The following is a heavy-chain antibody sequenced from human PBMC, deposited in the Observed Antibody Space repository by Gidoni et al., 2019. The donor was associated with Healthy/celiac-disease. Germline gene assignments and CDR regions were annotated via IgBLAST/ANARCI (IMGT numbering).Heavy chain of an antibody. CDR2: ISDDGSNK. V-gene: IGHV3-30-3*01. CDR3: ARDISIDVVVTTGFDY. CDR1: GSPFRSYA. J-gene: IGHJ4*02. D-gene: IGHD2-21*02. Sequence: QVQLVESGGGVVQPGRSLRLSCAASGSPFRSYAMHWVRQAPGKGQEWVAVISDDGSNKYYADSGKGRFTISRDNSKNTLYLQMNSLRAEDTAVYYCARDISIDVVVTTGFDYWGQGTLVTVSS.